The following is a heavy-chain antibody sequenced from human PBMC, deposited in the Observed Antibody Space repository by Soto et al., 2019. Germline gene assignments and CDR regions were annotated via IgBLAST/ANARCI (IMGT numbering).Heavy chain of an antibody. V-gene: IGHV4-59*08. J-gene: IGHJ6*03. Sequence: QVQLQESGPELVKPSETLSLTCTVGGVSINSYFWSWIRQPPGKGLEWIGYFFSAGSANYNPSLKSRVTMSVDTSKNQFSLKLNSVTAADTAVYYCARQTGGSYFYMDVWGSGTTVTVSS. CDR3: ARQTGGSYFYMDV. CDR1: GVSINSYF. CDR2: FFSAGSA. D-gene: IGHD3-16*01.